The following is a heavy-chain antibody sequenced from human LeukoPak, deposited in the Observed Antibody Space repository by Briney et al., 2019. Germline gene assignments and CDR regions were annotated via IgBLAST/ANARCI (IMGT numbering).Heavy chain of an antibody. Sequence: GGSLRLSCAVSGFSFSHTWMNWVRQAPGKGRDYIGRIKSKTNGGEATEYAAAVTGRFFISRDDSASTLYLHLNSLKTEDTAVYYCATDRIVGASAFDVWGQGTMVTVSS. D-gene: IGHD1-26*01. CDR3: ATDRIVGASAFDV. J-gene: IGHJ3*01. CDR2: IKSKTNGGEAT. CDR1: GFSFSHTW. V-gene: IGHV3-15*01.